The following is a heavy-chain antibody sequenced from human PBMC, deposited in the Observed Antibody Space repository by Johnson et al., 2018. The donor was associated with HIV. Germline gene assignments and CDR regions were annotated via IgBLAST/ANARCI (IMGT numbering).Heavy chain of an antibody. D-gene: IGHD3-22*01. CDR1: GFSVSSNY. Sequence: VQLVESGGGLVQPGGSLRLSCSASGFSVSSNYMTWVRQAPGKGLEWVSVIYSGGNTYYADSVKGRFSISRDNSKNTVYLHMNSLRPEDTAVYYCSSPWYYDRYAFEIWGQGTLVTVSS. J-gene: IGHJ3*02. CDR2: IYSGGNT. V-gene: IGHV3-66*02. CDR3: SSPWYYDRYAFEI.